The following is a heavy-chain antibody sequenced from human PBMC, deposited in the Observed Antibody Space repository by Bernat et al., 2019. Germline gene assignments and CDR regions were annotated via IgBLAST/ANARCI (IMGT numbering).Heavy chain of an antibody. Sequence: QVQLVESGGGVVQPGGSLRLSCAASGFTFSDYYMSWIRQAPGKGLEWVSYISSSSSYTNYADSVKGRFTISRDNAKNSLYLQMNSLRAEDTAVYYCARDRYYYDSSGSDYWGQGTLVTVSS. J-gene: IGHJ4*02. CDR1: GFTFSDYY. V-gene: IGHV3-11*05. D-gene: IGHD3-22*01. CDR3: ARDRYYYDSSGSDY. CDR2: ISSSSSYT.